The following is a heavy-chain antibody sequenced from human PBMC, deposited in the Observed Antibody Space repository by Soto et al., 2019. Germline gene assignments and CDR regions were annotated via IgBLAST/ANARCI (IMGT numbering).Heavy chain of an antibody. V-gene: IGHV4-34*01. J-gene: IGHJ5*02. CDR1: GGSFSGYY. Sequence: SETLSLTCAVYGGSFSGYYWTWIRQPPGTGLEWIGEINHSGSTNYNPSLKSRVTISVDTSKNQFSLKLSSVTAADTAVYYCARDLGVYSSGWYDWFDPWGQGTLVTV. CDR2: INHSGST. CDR3: ARDLGVYSSGWYDWFDP. D-gene: IGHD6-19*01.